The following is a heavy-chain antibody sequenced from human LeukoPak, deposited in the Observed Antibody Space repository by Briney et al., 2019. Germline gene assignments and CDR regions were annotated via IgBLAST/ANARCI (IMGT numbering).Heavy chain of an antibody. D-gene: IGHD6-6*01. CDR2: IYYSRST. Sequence: SETLSLTCTVSGGSISSSSYYWGWIRQPPGKGLEWIGSIYYSRSTYYNPSLKSRVTISVDTSKNQFSLKLSSVTAADTAVYYCARADSVAANNYWGQGTLVTVSS. V-gene: IGHV4-39*07. CDR3: ARADSVAANNY. J-gene: IGHJ4*02. CDR1: GGSISSSSYY.